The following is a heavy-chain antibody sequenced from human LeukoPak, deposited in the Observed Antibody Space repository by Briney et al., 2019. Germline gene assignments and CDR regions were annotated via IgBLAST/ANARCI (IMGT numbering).Heavy chain of an antibody. J-gene: IGHJ5*01. D-gene: IGHD3-3*01. CDR2: IYNDGRNQ. CDR3: AKDASGPYDSLFDS. CDR1: GFTFTSYG. Sequence: GGSLRLSCAASGFTFTSYGMHCVRHAPRKGLEWVAVIYNDGRNQLYADSVMGRFPISRDNSKSTLYLQMNSLSAEDTAVYYCAKDASGPYDSLFDSWGQGTLVIVSS. V-gene: IGHV3-33*06.